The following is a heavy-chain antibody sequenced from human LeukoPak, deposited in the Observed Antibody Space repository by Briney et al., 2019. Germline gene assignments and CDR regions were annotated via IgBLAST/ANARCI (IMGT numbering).Heavy chain of an antibody. Sequence: PGGSLRLSCAASGFTFSSYSMNWVRQAPGKGLGWVSSISSSSSYIYYADSVKGRFTISRDNAKNSLYLQMNSLRAEDTAVYYCARDRDPSSVVVVAAGAFDIWGQGTMVTVSS. J-gene: IGHJ3*02. D-gene: IGHD2-15*01. CDR1: GFTFSSYS. CDR2: ISSSSSYI. CDR3: ARDRDPSSVVVVAAGAFDI. V-gene: IGHV3-21*01.